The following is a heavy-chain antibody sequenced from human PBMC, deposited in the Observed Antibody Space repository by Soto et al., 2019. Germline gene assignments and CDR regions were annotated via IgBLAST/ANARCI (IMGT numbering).Heavy chain of an antibody. CDR2: ISSSSSYI. CDR3: ATWREGAEKYYYYYGMDV. D-gene: IGHD1-26*01. V-gene: IGHV3-21*01. Sequence: PGGSLRLSCAASGFTFSSYSMNWVRQAPGKGLEWVSSISSSSSYIYYADSVKGRFTISRDNAKNSLYLQMNSLRAEDTAVYYCATWREGAEKYYYYYGMDVWGQGTTVTVSS. CDR1: GFTFSSYS. J-gene: IGHJ6*02.